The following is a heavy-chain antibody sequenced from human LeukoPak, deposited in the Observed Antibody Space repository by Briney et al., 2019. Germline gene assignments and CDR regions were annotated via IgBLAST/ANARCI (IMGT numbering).Heavy chain of an antibody. V-gene: IGHV4-39*01. D-gene: IGHD3-10*01. CDR3: ASYMIRGPYHFDF. CDR1: GGSISSTDYY. CDR2: IYYSGTT. J-gene: IGHJ4*02. Sequence: PSETLSLTCTVSGGSISSTDYYWAWVRQPPGKGLEWLGSIYYSGTTYYKPSLKSRVTISVDTSKNQFSLKVTSVTAAGTAVYFCASYMIRGPYHFDFWGQGTLVSVSS.